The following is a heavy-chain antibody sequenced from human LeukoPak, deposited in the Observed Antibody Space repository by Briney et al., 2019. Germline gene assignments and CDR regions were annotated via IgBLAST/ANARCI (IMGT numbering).Heavy chain of an antibody. Sequence: GGSLRLSCAASGFTFSSYWMSWVRQAPGKGLEWVAVISYDGSNKYYADSVKGRFTISRDNSKNTLYLQMNSLRAEDTAVYYCARSSPGIAAAGNGAMDVWGKGTTVTVSS. CDR3: ARSSPGIAAAGNGAMDV. D-gene: IGHD6-13*01. CDR2: ISYDGSNK. V-gene: IGHV3-30*03. J-gene: IGHJ6*03. CDR1: GFTFSSYW.